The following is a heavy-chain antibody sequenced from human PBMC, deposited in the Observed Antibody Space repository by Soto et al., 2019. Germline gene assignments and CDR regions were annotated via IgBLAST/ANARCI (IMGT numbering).Heavy chain of an antibody. CDR1: GFTFYNFA. D-gene: IGHD6-6*01. CDR3: AKRVAYSSSSAYFDY. Sequence: GGSLRLSCTPSGFTFYNFAMHWVRQAPGKGLEWVAVVSHDGAITHYAVSVRGRLTISRDNSKNTLYLQMNSLSAEDTAVYYCAKRVAYSSSSAYFDYSAQGTLVTVSS. J-gene: IGHJ4*02. CDR2: VSHDGAIT. V-gene: IGHV3-30-3*02.